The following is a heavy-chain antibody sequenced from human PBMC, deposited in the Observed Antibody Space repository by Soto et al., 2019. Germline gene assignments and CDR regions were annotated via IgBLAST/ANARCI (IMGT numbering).Heavy chain of an antibody. CDR3: ARVPPYSAYSFDY. CDR2: ISYDGSNK. D-gene: IGHD4-4*01. J-gene: IGHJ4*02. CDR1: GFTFSSYA. V-gene: IGHV3-30-3*01. Sequence: PGGSLRLFCAASGFTFSSYAMHWVRQAPGKGLEWVAVISYDGSNKYYADSVKGRFTISRDNSKNTLYLQMNSLRAEDTAVYYCARVPPYSAYSFDYWGQGTLVTVSS.